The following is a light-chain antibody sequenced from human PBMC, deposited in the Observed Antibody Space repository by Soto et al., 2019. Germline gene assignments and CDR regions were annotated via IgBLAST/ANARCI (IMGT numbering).Light chain of an antibody. Sequence: QAVVTQEPSLTVSPGGTVTLTCGSSTGAVTSGHYPYWFQQKPGQAPRTLIYDTTNKHSWTPARFSGSLLGGKAALTLSGAQPEDEADYFCLLSYSDFRPVFGGGTKVTVL. J-gene: IGLJ2*01. CDR1: TGAVTSGHY. CDR2: DTT. CDR3: LLSYSDFRPV. V-gene: IGLV7-46*01.